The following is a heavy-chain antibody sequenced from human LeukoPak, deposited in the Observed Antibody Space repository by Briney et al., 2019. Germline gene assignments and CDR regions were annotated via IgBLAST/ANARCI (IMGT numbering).Heavy chain of an antibody. D-gene: IGHD3-16*02. CDR1: GGSISSYY. CDR2: IHHSGST. V-gene: IGHV4-59*12. Sequence: PSETLSLTCTVSGGSISSYYWSWIRQPPGKGLEWIGEIHHSGSTNYNPSLKSRVTISVDKSQNQFSLKLSSVTAADTAVYYCARLAYYDYVWGTYPKYYFDYWGQGTLVTVSS. J-gene: IGHJ4*02. CDR3: ARLAYYDYVWGTYPKYYFDY.